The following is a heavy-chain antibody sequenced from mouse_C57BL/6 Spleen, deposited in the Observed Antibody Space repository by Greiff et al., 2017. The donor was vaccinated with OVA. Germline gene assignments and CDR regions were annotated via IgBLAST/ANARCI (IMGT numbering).Heavy chain of an antibody. CDR3: ARYVGYFDY. CDR1: GFTFTDYY. Sequence: EVQRVESGGGLVQPGGSLSLSCAASGFTFTDYYMSWVRQPPGQALEWLGFIRNKANGYTTEYSASVKGRFTISRDNSQSILYLQMNALRAEDSATYYCARYVGYFDYWGQGTTLTVSS. CDR2: IRNKANGYTT. J-gene: IGHJ2*01. V-gene: IGHV7-3*01.